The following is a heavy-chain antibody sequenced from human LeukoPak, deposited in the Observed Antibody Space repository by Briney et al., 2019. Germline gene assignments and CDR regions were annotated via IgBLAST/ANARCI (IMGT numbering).Heavy chain of an antibody. Sequence: GGSLRLSCAASGFTFSSYAMSWVRQAPGKGLEWVSVISGSGGSTYYADSVKGRFTISRDNSKNTLYLQMNSLRAEDTAVYYCAKPRGYTYGTDYWGQGTLVTVSS. V-gene: IGHV3-23*01. CDR1: GFTFSSYA. D-gene: IGHD5-18*01. CDR2: ISGSGGST. J-gene: IGHJ4*02. CDR3: AKPRGYTYGTDY.